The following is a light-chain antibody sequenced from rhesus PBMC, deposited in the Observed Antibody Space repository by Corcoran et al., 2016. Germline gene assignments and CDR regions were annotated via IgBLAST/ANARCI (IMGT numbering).Light chain of an antibody. CDR2: QVS. CDR1: QSLVHSDGKTY. J-gene: IGKJ1*01. V-gene: IGKV2S9*01. Sequence: DVVMIQSPLSLPVTPGQPASISCRSSQSLVHSDGKTYLIWLQQKPGQPPRRLIYQVSNRDSGVPDRFRGVGAGTDFTLTISRVEAEDVGVYSCVQTTHWPRTFGQGTKVEIK. CDR3: VQTTHWPRT.